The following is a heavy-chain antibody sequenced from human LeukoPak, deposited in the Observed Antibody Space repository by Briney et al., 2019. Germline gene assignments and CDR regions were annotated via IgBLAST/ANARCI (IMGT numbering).Heavy chain of an antibody. D-gene: IGHD6-13*01. J-gene: IGHJ4*02. CDR2: IYYSGST. V-gene: IGHV4-59*08. Sequence: SETLSLTCTVSGGSISSYYWSWIRQPPGKGLEWIWYIYYSGSTNYNPSLKSRVTISVDTSENQFSLKLSSVTAADTAVYYCARLSSGSSSWYDIDYWGQGTLVTVSS. CDR3: ARLSSGSSSWYDIDY. CDR1: GGSISSYY.